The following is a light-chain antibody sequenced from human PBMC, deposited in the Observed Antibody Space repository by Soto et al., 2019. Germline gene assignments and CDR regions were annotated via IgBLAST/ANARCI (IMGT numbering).Light chain of an antibody. Sequence: DIQLTQSPSFLSASVGDRVTITCRASQGISSYLAWYQQKPGKAPKLLIYAASTLQSGVPSRFSGSGSGTEFTLTISSLQPEDFATYYCQHLRAFGGGTKVEIK. V-gene: IGKV1-9*01. J-gene: IGKJ4*01. CDR2: AAS. CDR1: QGISSY. CDR3: QHLRA.